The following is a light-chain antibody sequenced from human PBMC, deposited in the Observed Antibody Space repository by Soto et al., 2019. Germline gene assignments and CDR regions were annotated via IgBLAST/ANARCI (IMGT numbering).Light chain of an antibody. Sequence: QSALTQSPSASASLGASVKLTCTLSSGHSSYAIAWHQQQPEKGPRYLMKLNNDGSHNKGDGIPDRFSGSSSGAERYLTISSLQSEDEADYYCQTWGTGFLVFGGGTQLTVL. CDR1: SGHSSYA. J-gene: IGLJ3*02. CDR3: QTWGTGFLV. CDR2: LNNDGSH. V-gene: IGLV4-69*01.